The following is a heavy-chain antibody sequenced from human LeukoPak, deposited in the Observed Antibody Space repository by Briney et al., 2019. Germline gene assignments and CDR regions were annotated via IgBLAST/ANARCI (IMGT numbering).Heavy chain of an antibody. Sequence: RASVKVSCKASGYTFTSYAMNWVRQAPGQGLEWMGWINTNTGNPTYAQGFTGRFVFSLDTSVSTAYLQISSLKAEDTAVYYCARSLPEYGDYSLVAAYTRFDPWGQGTLVTVSS. D-gene: IGHD4-17*01. CDR3: ARSLPEYGDYSLVAAYTRFDP. CDR1: GYTFTSYA. V-gene: IGHV7-4-1*02. J-gene: IGHJ5*02. CDR2: INTNTGNP.